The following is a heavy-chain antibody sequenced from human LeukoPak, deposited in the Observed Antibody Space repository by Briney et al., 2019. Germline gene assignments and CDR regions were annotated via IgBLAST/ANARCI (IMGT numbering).Heavy chain of an antibody. CDR3: AKDINYGSGSPPSFDC. Sequence: GGSLRLSCAASGFTFDDYAMHWVRQAPGKGLEWVSGISWNSVTIVYGDSVKGRFTISRDDAKKSVYLQMNRLRAEDTAFYYCAKDINYGSGSPPSFDCWGQGTLVTVSS. J-gene: IGHJ4*02. V-gene: IGHV3-9*01. D-gene: IGHD3-10*01. CDR2: ISWNSVTI. CDR1: GFTFDDYA.